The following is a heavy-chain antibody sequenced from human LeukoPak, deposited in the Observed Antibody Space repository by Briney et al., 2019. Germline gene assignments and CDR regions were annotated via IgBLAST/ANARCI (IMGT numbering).Heavy chain of an antibody. J-gene: IGHJ6*03. V-gene: IGHV1-69*01. D-gene: IGHD3-16*01. CDR2: IVPIFGTA. CDR3: ARDRLGDYYYYMDV. CDR1: AGAVTSYA. Sequence: SGTVSSKASAGAVTSYAISWVRQAPVQGSEWMGGIVPIFGTANYAQKFQGRVTITADESTSTAYMELSSLRSEDTAVYYCARDRLGDYYYYMDVWGKGTTVTVSS.